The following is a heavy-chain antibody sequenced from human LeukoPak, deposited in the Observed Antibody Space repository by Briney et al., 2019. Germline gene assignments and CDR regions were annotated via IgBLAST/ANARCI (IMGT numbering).Heavy chain of an antibody. D-gene: IGHD2-15*01. J-gene: IGHJ4*02. CDR1: GGTFSSDT. CDR3: ARHPAKTEDFDY. Sequence: SVKVSCKASGGTFSSDTISWVRQAPGQGLEWMGRIIPILGIANYAQKFQGRVTITADKSTSTAYMELSSLRSEDTAVYYCARHPAKTEDFDYWGQGTLVTVYS. V-gene: IGHV1-69*02. CDR2: IIPILGIA.